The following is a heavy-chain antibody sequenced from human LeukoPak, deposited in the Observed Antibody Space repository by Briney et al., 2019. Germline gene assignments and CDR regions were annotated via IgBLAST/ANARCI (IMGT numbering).Heavy chain of an antibody. D-gene: IGHD2-21*02. CDR1: GFSVSSYW. CDR3: ARTNCGGDCRGYYYSYYMDV. J-gene: IGHJ6*03. V-gene: IGHV3-74*01. Sequence: GGSLRLSCAASGFSVSSYWMHWVRQAPGKGLVWVSRMNIDGSIRSYADSVKGRFTISRDNAKNTLDLQMNSLRPEDTAVYYCARTNCGGDCRGYYYSYYMDVWGKGTTVTISS. CDR2: MNIDGSIR.